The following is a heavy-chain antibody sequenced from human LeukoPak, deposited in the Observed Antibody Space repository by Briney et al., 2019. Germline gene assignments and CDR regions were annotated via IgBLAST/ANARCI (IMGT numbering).Heavy chain of an antibody. CDR1: GFTFSSYA. CDR2: ISTSSSTI. J-gene: IGHJ6*03. CDR3: VRRSGYDNYYYYYYMDV. Sequence: GGSLRLSCAASGFTFSSYAMSWVRQAPGKGLEWVSYISTSSSTIYYADSVKGRFTISRDNAKNSLYLQMNSLRAEDTAVYYCVRRSGYDNYYYYYYMDVWGKGTTVTVSS. V-gene: IGHV3-48*01. D-gene: IGHD5-12*01.